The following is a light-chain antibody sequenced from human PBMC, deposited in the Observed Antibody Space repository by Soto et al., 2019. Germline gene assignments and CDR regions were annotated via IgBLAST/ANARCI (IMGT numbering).Light chain of an antibody. V-gene: IGLV2-23*02. CDR3: CSYAGNGAWV. CDR1: SGDVGNYDL. Sequence: QSALTQPASVSGSPGQSITISCSGSSGDVGNYDLVSWYQQIPGKAPQLMIFEVSRRPSRGSDRFSGSKSGNTASLTISGLQAEDEGDFYCCSYAGNGAWVFGGGTKVTVL. CDR2: EVS. J-gene: IGLJ3*02.